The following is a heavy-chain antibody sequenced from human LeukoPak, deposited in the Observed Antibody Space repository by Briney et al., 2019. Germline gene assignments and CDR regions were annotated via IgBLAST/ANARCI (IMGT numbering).Heavy chain of an antibody. V-gene: IGHV4-34*01. CDR3: ARGTIGYYDSSGYPNWFDP. D-gene: IGHD3-22*01. J-gene: IGHJ5*02. CDR1: GGSFIGYY. Sequence: SETLSLTCAVYGGSFIGYYWSWIRQPPGKGLEWIGEINHFGSTNYNPSLKSRVTISVDTSKNQFSLKLSSVTAADTAVYYCARGTIGYYDSSGYPNWFDPWGQGTLVTVSS. CDR2: INHFGST.